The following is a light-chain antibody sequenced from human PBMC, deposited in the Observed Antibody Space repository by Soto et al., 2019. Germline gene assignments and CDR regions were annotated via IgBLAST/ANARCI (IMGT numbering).Light chain of an antibody. CDR2: ATS. J-gene: IGKJ3*01. CDR3: QQSSSFPLT. Sequence: DLQMSQSPSFVSASVGDRVTITCRAIQGISNWLAWYQQKPGKAPKLLIYATSNLQGGVPSRFSGSGSGTDFTLAIGSLQPEDSATYYCQQSSSFPLTFGPGTKVDIK. V-gene: IGKV1-12*01. CDR1: QGISNW.